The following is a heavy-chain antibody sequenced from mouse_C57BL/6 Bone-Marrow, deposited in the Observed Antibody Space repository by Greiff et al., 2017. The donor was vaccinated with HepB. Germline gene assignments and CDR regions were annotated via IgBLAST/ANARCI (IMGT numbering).Heavy chain of an antibody. CDR1: GFTFSSYA. V-gene: IGHV5-4*01. J-gene: IGHJ3*01. CDR3: ARDCYYGSSWFAY. CDR2: ISDGGSYT. D-gene: IGHD1-1*01. Sequence: EVKLVESGGGLVKPGGSLKLSCAASGFTFSSYAMSWVRQTPEKRLEWVATISDGGSYTYYPDNVKGRFTISRDNAKNNLYLQMSQLKSEDTAMYYCARDCYYGSSWFAYGGQGTLVTVSA.